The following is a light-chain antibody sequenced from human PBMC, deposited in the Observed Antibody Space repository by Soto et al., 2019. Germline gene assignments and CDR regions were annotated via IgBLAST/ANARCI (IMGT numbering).Light chain of an antibody. J-gene: IGLJ2*01. CDR2: EVS. CDR1: SSDVGGYNY. CDR3: SSYAGSNNFVV. Sequence: QSALTQPPSASGSPGQSVTISCTGTSSDVGGYNYVSWYQQRPGKAPKLMIYEVSKRPSGVPDRFSGSKSGNTASLTVSGLQAEDEADYYCSSYAGSNNFVVFGGGNKVTVL. V-gene: IGLV2-8*01.